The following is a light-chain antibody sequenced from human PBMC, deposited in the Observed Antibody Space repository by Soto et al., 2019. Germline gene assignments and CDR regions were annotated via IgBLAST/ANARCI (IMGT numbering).Light chain of an antibody. V-gene: IGKV1-39*01. CDR3: QQSFSAVT. CDR1: QTISTY. CDR2: GAS. J-gene: IGKJ4*01. Sequence: DIQMTQSPSSLSASVGDRVTIICRASQTISTYLSWYQQNPGKAPKLLIYGASSLQSGVPSRFSGSGSGTDFSLTISSLQPEDFATYYCQQSFSAVTFGGGTKVDIK.